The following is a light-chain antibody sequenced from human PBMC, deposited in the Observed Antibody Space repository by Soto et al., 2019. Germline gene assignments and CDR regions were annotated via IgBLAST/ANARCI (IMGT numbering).Light chain of an antibody. CDR3: QQSYIPSWT. V-gene: IGKV1-39*01. J-gene: IGKJ1*01. CDR1: QYISRH. Sequence: DVQVTQSPSSLSASVGDRVTITCRASQYISRHLNWYQQKAGEAPKLVIYAASSLQSGVPSRFSGSGSGTVFTLTISILQPEDFATYCCQQSYIPSWTFGQGTKVEIK. CDR2: AAS.